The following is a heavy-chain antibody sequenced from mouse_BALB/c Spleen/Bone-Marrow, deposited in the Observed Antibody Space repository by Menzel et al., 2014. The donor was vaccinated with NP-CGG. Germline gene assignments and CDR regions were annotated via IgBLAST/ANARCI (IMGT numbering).Heavy chain of an antibody. CDR3: ARGDWAWFVY. CDR2: INPDSSTI. J-gene: IGHJ3*01. CDR1: GFDFSRYW. Sequence: EVKLMESGGGLVQPGGSLKLSCAASGFDFSRYWMSWVRQAPGKGLEWVGEINPDSSTINYTPSLKDKFIISRDNAKNTLYLQMSKVRSEDTALYYCARGDWAWFVYWGQGTLVTVSA. D-gene: IGHD4-1*01. V-gene: IGHV4-1*02.